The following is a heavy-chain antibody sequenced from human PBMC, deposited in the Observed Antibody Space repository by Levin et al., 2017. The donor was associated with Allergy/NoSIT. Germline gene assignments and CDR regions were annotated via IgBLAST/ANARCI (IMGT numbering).Heavy chain of an antibody. D-gene: IGHD3-16*01. CDR2: ISISGTTA. V-gene: IGHV3-48*01. J-gene: IGHJ4*02. CDR1: GFTLSTSS. CDR3: TRDPREEGGAY. Sequence: LSLTCAASGFTLSTSSMNWVRQAPGKGLEWVSFISISGTTAYYADSVRGRFTVSKDNGKNSLYLQMNSLRAEDTAVYYCTRDPREEGGAYWGQGTLVTVSP.